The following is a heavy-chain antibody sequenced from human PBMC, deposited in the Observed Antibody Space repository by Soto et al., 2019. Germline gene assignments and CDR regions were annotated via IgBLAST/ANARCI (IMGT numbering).Heavy chain of an antibody. Sequence: EVQLVESGGGLQFGGSLRLSCAASGFTFSNYWIHWVRQVPGKGLVWVSRIKGDGTNTDYADSVKGRFTISRDNVKNTLYLQMNSLRAEDTAVYYCVRGLSGYYGCAYWGQGTLVIVSS. V-gene: IGHV3-74*01. J-gene: IGHJ4*02. CDR3: VRGLSGYYGCAY. D-gene: IGHD5-12*01. CDR1: GFTFSNYW. CDR2: IKGDGTNT.